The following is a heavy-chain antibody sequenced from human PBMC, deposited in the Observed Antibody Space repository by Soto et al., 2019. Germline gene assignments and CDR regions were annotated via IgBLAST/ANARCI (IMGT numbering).Heavy chain of an antibody. J-gene: IGHJ6*02. CDR2: INHRGST. V-gene: IGHV4-34*01. CDR1: GGSFSAYH. Sequence: PSETLSLTCAVYGGSFSAYHWSWIRQPPGKGLEWIGEINHRGSTNYNPSLKSRVTISVDTSKNQFSLKLSSVTAADTAVYYCAGGRGVRGTIITTYYYYGMDVWGQGATVTVSS. D-gene: IGHD3-10*01. CDR3: AGGRGVRGTIITTYYYYGMDV.